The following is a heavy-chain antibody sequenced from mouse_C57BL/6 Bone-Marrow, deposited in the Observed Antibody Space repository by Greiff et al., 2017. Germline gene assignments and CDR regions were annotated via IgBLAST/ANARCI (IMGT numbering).Heavy chain of an antibody. J-gene: IGHJ2*01. CDR1: GFPFSSYA. V-gene: IGHV5-12-1*01. Sequence: EVKVVESGGGLVKPGGSLKLSCAASGFPFSSYAMSWVRQTPEKRLELVAAINRGGGSTYYPDTMEGRFIISRDNTKKTLYLQMSSLRSEDTSLYYRARPRLWGYGGQGTTLTVSS. D-gene: IGHD1-1*02. CDR3: ARPRLWGY. CDR2: INRGGGST.